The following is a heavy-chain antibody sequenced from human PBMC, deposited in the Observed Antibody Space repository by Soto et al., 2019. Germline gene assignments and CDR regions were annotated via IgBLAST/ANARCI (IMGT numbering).Heavy chain of an antibody. D-gene: IGHD1-26*01. V-gene: IGHV1-69*01. J-gene: IGHJ4*02. CDR2: IIPIFGTA. CDR1: GGTFSSYS. CDR3: ARDGGRHSGGIDY. Sequence: QVQLVQSGAEVKKPGSSVKVSCKASGGTFSSYSINWVRQAPGQGLEWMGEIIPIFGTANYAHKFPGRVTITAVEATSTAYMELSSLRSEDTAVYYCARDGGRHSGGIDYWGQGTLVTVSS.